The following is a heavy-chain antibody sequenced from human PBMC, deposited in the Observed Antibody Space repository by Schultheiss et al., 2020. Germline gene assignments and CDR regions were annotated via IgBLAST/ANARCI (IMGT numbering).Heavy chain of an antibody. CDR1: GYTFTSYV. D-gene: IGHD3-10*01. V-gene: IGHV1-18*01. CDR2: ISAYNGNT. J-gene: IGHJ3*02. Sequence: AAVKVACKASGYTFTSYVISWVRQAPGQGLEWMGWISAYNGNTNYAQKLQGRVTMTTDTSTSTAYMELRSLRSDDTAVYYCARVSYYYGSGSYFLRGDAFDIWGQGTMVTVSS. CDR3: ARVSYYYGSGSYFLRGDAFDI.